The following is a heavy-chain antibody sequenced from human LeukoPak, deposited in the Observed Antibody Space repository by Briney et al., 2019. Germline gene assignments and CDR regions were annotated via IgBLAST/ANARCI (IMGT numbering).Heavy chain of an antibody. Sequence: GGSLRLSCAASGFTFSSYSMNWVRQAPGKGLEWVSSISSSSSYIYYADSVKGRFTISRDNAKNSLYLQMNSLRAEDTAVYYCARVVSGIAFDIWGQGTMVTVSS. CDR2: ISSSSSYI. J-gene: IGHJ3*02. CDR1: GFTFSSYS. D-gene: IGHD3-16*01. V-gene: IGHV3-21*01. CDR3: ARVVSGIAFDI.